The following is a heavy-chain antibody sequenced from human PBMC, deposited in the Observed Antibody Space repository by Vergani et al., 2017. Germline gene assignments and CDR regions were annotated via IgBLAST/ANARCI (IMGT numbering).Heavy chain of an antibody. D-gene: IGHD2-2*01. V-gene: IGHV1-69*02. J-gene: IGHJ6*03. CDR2: IIPILGIA. CDR1: GGTFSSYT. CDR3: ARGPEIVVVPAVYGYYYMDV. Sequence: QVQLVQSGAEVKKPGSSVKVSCKASGGTFSSYTISWVRQAPGQGLEWMGRIIPILGIANYAQKFQGRVTITADKSTSTAYMELRSLRSDDTAVYYCARGPEIVVVPAVYGYYYMDVWGKGTTVTVSS.